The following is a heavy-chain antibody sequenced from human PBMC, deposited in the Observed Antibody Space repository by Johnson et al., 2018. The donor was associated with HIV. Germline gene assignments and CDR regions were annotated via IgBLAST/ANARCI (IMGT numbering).Heavy chain of an antibody. J-gene: IGHJ3*02. CDR2: ISYDGTEK. CDR3: ARDRTGGSEPRAFDI. Sequence: VQLVESGGGVVQPGRSLRLSCAASGFSLGSFGMHWVRQAPGKGLEWVAVISYDGTEKYYAESVKARFTISRDNSKNTLYLQMNSLRAEDTALYYCARDRTGGSEPRAFDIWGQGTMVTVPS. V-gene: IGHV3-30*03. D-gene: IGHD1-26*01. CDR1: GFSLGSFG.